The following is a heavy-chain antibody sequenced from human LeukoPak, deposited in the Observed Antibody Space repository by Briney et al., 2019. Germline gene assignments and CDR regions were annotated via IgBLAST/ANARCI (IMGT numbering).Heavy chain of an antibody. V-gene: IGHV1-2*02. Sequence: ASVKVSCKASGYTFTSYYMHWVRQAPGQGLEWMGWINPNSGGTNYAQKFQGRVTMTRDTSISTAYMELSRLRSDDTAVYYCARLKISYYYYMDVWGKGTTVTVSS. J-gene: IGHJ6*03. CDR3: ARLKISYYYYMDV. CDR1: GYTFTSYY. CDR2: INPNSGGT.